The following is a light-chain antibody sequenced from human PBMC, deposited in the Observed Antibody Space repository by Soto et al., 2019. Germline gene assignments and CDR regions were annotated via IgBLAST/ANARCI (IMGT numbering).Light chain of an antibody. V-gene: IGLV2-8*01. Sequence: QSALTQPPSASGSPGQSVTISCTGTSSDVGGYNYVSWYQQHPGKAPKLMIYEVSKRPSGVPDRFSGSKSGNTASLTVSGLQAEVGADYSCSSFAANTIFVYVFGPGTKLTVL. CDR2: EVS. J-gene: IGLJ1*01. CDR1: SSDVGGYNY. CDR3: SSFAANTIFVYV.